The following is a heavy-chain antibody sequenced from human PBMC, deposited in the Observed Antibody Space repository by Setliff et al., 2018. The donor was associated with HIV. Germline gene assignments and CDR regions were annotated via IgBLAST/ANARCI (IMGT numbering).Heavy chain of an antibody. CDR3: ARGGALSGFFFPNWLDP. D-gene: IGHD6-19*01. J-gene: IGHJ5*02. CDR2: INPNSGAT. CDR1: GYTFGYNF. Sequence: ASVKVSCKTSGYTFGYNFIHWVRQVPGQGLEWMGWINPNSGATNYAQTFQGRVTMTRDTSVSKAYMELSRLRSDDTGIYYCARGGALSGFFFPNWLDPWGQGTLVTVSS. V-gene: IGHV1-2*02.